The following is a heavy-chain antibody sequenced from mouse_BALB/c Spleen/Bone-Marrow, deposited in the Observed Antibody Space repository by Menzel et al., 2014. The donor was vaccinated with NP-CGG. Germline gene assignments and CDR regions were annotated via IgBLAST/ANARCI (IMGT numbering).Heavy chain of an antibody. CDR2: IRNKANGYTT. CDR1: GFTFTDYY. V-gene: IGHV7-3*02. CDR3: ARDMGGLLFDY. J-gene: IGHJ2*01. Sequence: EVMLVESGGGLVQPGGSLILSCAPSGFTFTDYYMNWVRQPPGKALEWLGFIRNKANGYTTEYSASVKGRFTISRDNSQSILYLQMNTLRAEDSATYYCARDMGGLLFDYWGQGTTLTVSS. D-gene: IGHD2-3*01.